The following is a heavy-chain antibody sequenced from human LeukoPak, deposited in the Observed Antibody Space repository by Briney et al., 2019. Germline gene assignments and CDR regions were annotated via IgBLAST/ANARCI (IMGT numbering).Heavy chain of an antibody. CDR2: ISVSGDNT. V-gene: IGHV3-23*01. J-gene: IGHJ4*02. D-gene: IGHD5-12*01. CDR3: AKGGPDDY. Sequence: GGSLRLSCAASGFTFRSYDMSWVRQAPGKGLEWVSSISVSGDNTYYADSVKGRFTISRDNSKNTVYLQMNSLRDEDTAMYYCAKGGPDDYWGQGTLVTVSS. CDR1: GFTFRSYD.